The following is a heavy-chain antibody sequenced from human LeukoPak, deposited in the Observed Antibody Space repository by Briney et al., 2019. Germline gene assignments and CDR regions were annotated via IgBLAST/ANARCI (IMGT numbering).Heavy chain of an antibody. CDR2: IWYDGSNK. V-gene: IGHV3-33*01. D-gene: IGHD6-19*01. CDR1: GFTFSSYG. Sequence: GGSLRLSCAASGFTFSSYGMHWVRQAPGKGLEWVAVIWYDGSNKYYAGSVKGRFTISRDNSKNTLYLQMNSLRAEDTAVYYCARAMYSSGCLDYWGQGTLVTVSS. CDR3: ARAMYSSGCLDY. J-gene: IGHJ4*02.